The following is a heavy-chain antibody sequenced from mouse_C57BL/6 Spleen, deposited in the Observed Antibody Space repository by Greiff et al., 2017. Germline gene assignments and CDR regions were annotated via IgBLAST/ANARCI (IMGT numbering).Heavy chain of an antibody. D-gene: IGHD2-4*01. CDR2: INPNNGGT. CDR3: ARISYYDYYYAMDY. V-gene: IGHV1-26*01. Sequence: EVQLQQSGPELVKPGASVKISCKASGYTFTDYYMNWVKQSHGKSLEWTGDINPNNGGTSYNQKFKGKATLTVDKSSSTAYMELRSLTSEDSAVYYCARISYYDYYYAMDYWGQGTSVTVSS. CDR1: GYTFTDYY. J-gene: IGHJ4*01.